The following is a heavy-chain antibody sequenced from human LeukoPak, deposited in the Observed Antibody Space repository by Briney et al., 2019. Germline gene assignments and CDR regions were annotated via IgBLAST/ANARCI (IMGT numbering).Heavy chain of an antibody. D-gene: IGHD3-16*01. Sequence: PGGSLRPSCAASGFTFRSYWMHWVRQTPGRGLVWVSSLKSDGSSRTYADSVKGRFTISRDNTKNTLYLQMSSLIAADTAVYYYTRGGSYGDFWGQGALVTVFS. CDR2: LKSDGSSR. CDR1: GFTFRSYW. CDR3: TRGGSYGDF. J-gene: IGHJ4*02. V-gene: IGHV3-74*01.